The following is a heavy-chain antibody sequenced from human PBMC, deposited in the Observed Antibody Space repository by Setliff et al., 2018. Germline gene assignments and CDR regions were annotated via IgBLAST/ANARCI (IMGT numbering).Heavy chain of an antibody. J-gene: IGHJ4*02. CDR3: ARGRAGHSGH. V-gene: IGHV4-31*03. D-gene: IGHD6-19*01. CDR2: IYYSGSTS. CDR1: GGSISSGGYY. Sequence: PSETLSLTCTVSGGSISSGGYYWSWIRQHPGKGLEWIGYIYYSGSTSYYNPSLKSRVTMSVDTSKNQFSLKLSSVTAADTAVYYCARGRAGHSGHWGQGTLVTVSS.